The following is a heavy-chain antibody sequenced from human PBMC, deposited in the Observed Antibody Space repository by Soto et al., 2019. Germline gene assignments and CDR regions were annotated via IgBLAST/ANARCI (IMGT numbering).Heavy chain of an antibody. D-gene: IGHD3-3*01. CDR1: GGSFSGYY. J-gene: IGHJ6*02. CDR3: ASRFGVSWYYYGMDV. CDR2: INHSAST. Sequence: PSETLSITCAVYGGSFSGYYWSWIRQPPGKGLEWIGEINHSASTNYNPSLKSRVTISVETSKNQFSLKLCSVTAADTAVYYCASRFGVSWYYYGMDVWGQGTTVTVSS. V-gene: IGHV4-34*01.